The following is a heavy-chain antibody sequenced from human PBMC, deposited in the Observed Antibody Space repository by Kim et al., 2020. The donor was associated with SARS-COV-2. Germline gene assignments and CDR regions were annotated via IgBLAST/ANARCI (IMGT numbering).Heavy chain of an antibody. CDR2: ISSSSYI. D-gene: IGHD3-10*01. CDR3: ARGITMVRGADV. J-gene: IGHJ6*03. V-gene: IGHV3-21*01. Sequence: GGSLRRSCAASGFTFSSYNMNWVRQAPGKGLEWVSSISSSSYIYYADSVKGRFTISRDNAKNSLYLQMNSLRAEDTAVYYCARGITMVRGADVWGKGTTVTVSS. CDR1: GFTFSSYN.